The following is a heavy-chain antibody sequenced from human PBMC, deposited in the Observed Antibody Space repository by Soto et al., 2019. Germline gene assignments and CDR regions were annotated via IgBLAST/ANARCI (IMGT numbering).Heavy chain of an antibody. V-gene: IGHV3-48*01. CDR1: GFTFSSYS. D-gene: IGHD3-10*01. CDR2: ISSSSSTI. CDR3: ASGFGEFDDY. J-gene: IGHJ4*02. Sequence: EVQLVASGGGLVQPGGSLRLSCAASGFTFSSYSMNWVRQAPGKGLEWVSYISSSSSTIYYADSVKGRFTISRDNAKNSLYLQMNSLRAEDTTVYYCASGFGEFDDYWGQGTLVTVSS.